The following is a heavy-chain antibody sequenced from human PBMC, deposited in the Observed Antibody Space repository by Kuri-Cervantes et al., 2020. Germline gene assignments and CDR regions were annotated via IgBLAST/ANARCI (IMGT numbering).Heavy chain of an antibody. D-gene: IGHD3-10*01. Sequence: SQTLSLTCAVNGGSFSGYYWSWIRQPPGKGLEWIGEINHSGSTNYNPSLKSRVTISVDTSKNQFSLKLSSVTAADTAVYYCARVYSNFDGSGSFVDYWGQGTLVTVSS. CDR2: INHSGST. CDR1: GGSFSGYY. V-gene: IGHV4-34*01. J-gene: IGHJ4*02. CDR3: ARVYSNFDGSGSFVDY.